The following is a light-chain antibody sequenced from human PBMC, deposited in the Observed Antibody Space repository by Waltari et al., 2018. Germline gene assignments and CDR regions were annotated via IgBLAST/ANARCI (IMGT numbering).Light chain of an antibody. CDR3: QKYVNLPAT. CDR2: GAS. J-gene: IGKJ1*01. Sequence: CRASQSVGTYLAWYQQKPGQAPRLLIDGASNRATGIPERFSGSGSGTDFSLTISRLEPEDFAVYYCQKYVNLPATFGQGTKVEIK. V-gene: IGKV3-20*01. CDR1: QSVGTY.